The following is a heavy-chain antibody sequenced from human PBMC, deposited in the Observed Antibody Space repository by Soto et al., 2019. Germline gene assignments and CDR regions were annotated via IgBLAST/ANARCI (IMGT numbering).Heavy chain of an antibody. V-gene: IGHV3-23*01. Sequence: EVQLLESGGGLVQPGGSLRLSCIASGFTFSTNAMTWVRQAPGKGLDWVSTISGSGTSTYYADSVKGRFTISRDNSKNTLYLQMNSLRAEDTALYFCAKDRGSSYYKFYMDAWGKGTTVTVSS. CDR1: GFTFSTNA. J-gene: IGHJ6*03. CDR2: ISGSGTST. D-gene: IGHD3-10*01. CDR3: AKDRGSSYYKFYMDA.